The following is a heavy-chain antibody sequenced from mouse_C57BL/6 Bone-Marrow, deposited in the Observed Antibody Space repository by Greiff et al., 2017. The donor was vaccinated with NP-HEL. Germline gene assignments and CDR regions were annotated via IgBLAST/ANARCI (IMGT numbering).Heavy chain of an antibody. D-gene: IGHD4-1*01. CDR1: GFTFSSYT. V-gene: IGHV5-9*01. Sequence: EVMLVESGGGLVKPGGSLKLSCAASGFTFSSYTMSWVRQTPEKRLEWVATISGGGGNTYYPDSVKGRFTISRNNAKNTLYLQMSSLRSEDTALYYCARLGRERYFDYGGQGTTLTVSS. J-gene: IGHJ2*01. CDR2: ISGGGGNT. CDR3: ARLGRERYFDY.